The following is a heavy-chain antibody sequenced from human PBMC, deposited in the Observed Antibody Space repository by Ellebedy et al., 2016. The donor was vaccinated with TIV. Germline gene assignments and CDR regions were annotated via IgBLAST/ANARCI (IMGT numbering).Heavy chain of an antibody. CDR2: IINTGGTT. D-gene: IGHD1-1*01. V-gene: IGHV3-23*01. J-gene: IGHJ5*02. Sequence: GESLKISCAASGFTFSSFAMRWVRQAPGKGLEWVSSIINTGGTTYYPDSVKSRFTISRDNSRNTLYLQMNSLRADDSAIYYWGRDDVPGNGRWDWLDPWGRGSLVTVSS. CDR1: GFTFSSFA. CDR3: GRDDVPGNGRWDWLDP.